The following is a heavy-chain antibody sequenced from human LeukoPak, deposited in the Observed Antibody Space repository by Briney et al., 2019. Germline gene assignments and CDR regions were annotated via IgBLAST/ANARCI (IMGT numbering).Heavy chain of an antibody. J-gene: IGHJ5*02. CDR3: ARGQDGVVPRVCYNWFDP. V-gene: IGHV4-34*01. D-gene: IGHD3-3*01. CDR2: INHSGST. CDR1: GGSFSGYY. Sequence: SETLSLTCAVYGGSFSGYYWSWIRQPPGKGLEWIGEINHSGSTNYNPSLKSRVTISVDTSKNQFSLKLSSVTAADTAVYYCARGQDGVVPRVCYNWFDPWGQGTLVTVSS.